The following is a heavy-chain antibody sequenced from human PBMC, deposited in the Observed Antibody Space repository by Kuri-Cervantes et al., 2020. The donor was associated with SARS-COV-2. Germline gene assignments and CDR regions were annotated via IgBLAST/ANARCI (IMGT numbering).Heavy chain of an antibody. Sequence: GESLKISCAASGFIVSSNYMSWVRQAPGRGREWVSVIYSGGSTYYADSVKGRFTISRDNSKNTLYLQMNSLRAEDTAVYYCTRGVTARHSDYWGQGTLVTVSS. V-gene: IGHV3-53*01. J-gene: IGHJ4*02. CDR1: GFIVSSNY. CDR3: TRGVTARHSDY. CDR2: IYSGGST. D-gene: IGHD6-6*01.